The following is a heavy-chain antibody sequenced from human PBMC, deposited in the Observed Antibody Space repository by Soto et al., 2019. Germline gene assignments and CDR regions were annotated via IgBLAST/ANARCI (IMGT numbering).Heavy chain of an antibody. J-gene: IGHJ6*02. Sequence: PSETLSLTCTVSGGSISSSSYCWGWIRQPPGKGLEWIGSIYYSGSTYYNPSLKSRVTISVDTSKNQFSLKLSSVTAADTAVYYCARRPSDSSSSYYYYGMDVCGQGTTVTVSS. CDR2: IYYSGST. CDR1: GGSISSSSYC. CDR3: ARRPSDSSSSYYYYGMDV. D-gene: IGHD6-6*01. V-gene: IGHV4-39*01.